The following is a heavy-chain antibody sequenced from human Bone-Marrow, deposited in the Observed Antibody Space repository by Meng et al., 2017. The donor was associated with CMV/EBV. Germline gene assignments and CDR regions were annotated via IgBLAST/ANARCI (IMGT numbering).Heavy chain of an antibody. D-gene: IGHD6-6*01. V-gene: IGHV3-23*01. J-gene: IGHJ4*02. CDR2: ISGSGGST. CDR1: GFTVSSNY. CDR3: AKDRLYSSSSDY. Sequence: GESLKIPCAASGFTVSSNYMSWVRQAPGKGLEWVSAISGSGGSTYYADSVKGRFTISRDNSKNTLYLQMNSLGAEDTAVYYCAKDRLYSSSSDYWGQGTLVTVSS.